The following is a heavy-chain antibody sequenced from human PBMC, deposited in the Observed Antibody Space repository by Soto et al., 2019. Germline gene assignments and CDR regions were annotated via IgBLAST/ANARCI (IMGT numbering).Heavy chain of an antibody. CDR2: INHSGST. CDR3: ARGQMATITLDLDY. Sequence: SETLSLTCAVYGGSFSGYYWSWIRQPPGKGLEWIGEINHSGSTNYNPSLKSRVTISVDTSKNQFSLKLSSVTAADTAVYYCARGQMATITLDLDYWGQGTLVTVSS. J-gene: IGHJ4*02. CDR1: GGSFSGYY. D-gene: IGHD5-12*01. V-gene: IGHV4-34*01.